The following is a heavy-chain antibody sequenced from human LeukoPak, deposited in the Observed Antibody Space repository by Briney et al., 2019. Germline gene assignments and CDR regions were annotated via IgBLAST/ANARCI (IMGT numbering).Heavy chain of an antibody. CDR1: GFTFSSYW. CDR3: ARSSSWYVGLSYYHGMDV. Sequence: GGSLRLSCAASGFTFSSYWMSWVRQAPGKGLEWVANIKQDGSEKYYVDSVKGRFTISRDNAKNSLYLQMNSLRAEDTALYHCARSSSWYVGLSYYHGMDVWGQGTTVTVSS. V-gene: IGHV3-7*03. D-gene: IGHD6-13*01. J-gene: IGHJ6*02. CDR2: IKQDGSEK.